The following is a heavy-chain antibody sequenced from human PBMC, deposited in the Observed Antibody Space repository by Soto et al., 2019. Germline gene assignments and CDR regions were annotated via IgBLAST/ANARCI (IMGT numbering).Heavy chain of an antibody. CDR3: ARDSPGRYCSSTSCPRMDV. V-gene: IGHV3-48*02. CDR2: ISNSSSTI. CDR1: GFTFSSYS. Sequence: EVQLVESGGGLVQPGGSLRLSCAAPGFTFSSYSMNWVRQAPGKGLEWVSYISNSSSTIYYADSVKGRFTISRDNAKNSLYLQMNSLREEDTAVYYCARDSPGRYCSSTSCPRMDVWGQGTTVTVSS. J-gene: IGHJ6*02. D-gene: IGHD2-2*01.